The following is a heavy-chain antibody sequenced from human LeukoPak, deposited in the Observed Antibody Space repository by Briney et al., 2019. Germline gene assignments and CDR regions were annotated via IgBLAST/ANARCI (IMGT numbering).Heavy chain of an antibody. V-gene: IGHV4-31*03. J-gene: IGHJ6*03. D-gene: IGHD3-22*01. Sequence: SQTLSPTCTVSGGSISSGGYFWSWIRRHPGKGLEWIAHIYHAGSTHDNPSLRGRVAISLDTSANQFSLRLSSVTAADTAVYFCARATHYSASTGGPYMDVWGQGTTVTVSS. CDR1: GGSISSGGYF. CDR2: IYHAGST. CDR3: ARATHYSASTGGPYMDV.